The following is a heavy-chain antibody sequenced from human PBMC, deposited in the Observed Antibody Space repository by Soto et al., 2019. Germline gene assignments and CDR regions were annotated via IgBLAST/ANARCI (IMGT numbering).Heavy chain of an antibody. V-gene: IGHV4-4*07. D-gene: IGHD3-10*01. CDR3: ARGGVPANAFDI. CDR2: IYTSGST. Sequence: PSETLSLTCTVSGGSISSYYRSWIRQPAGKGLEWIGRIYTSGSTNYNPSLKSRVTMSVDTSKNRFSLKLSSVTAADTAVYYCARGGVPANAFDIWGQGTMVTVSS. J-gene: IGHJ3*02. CDR1: GGSISSYY.